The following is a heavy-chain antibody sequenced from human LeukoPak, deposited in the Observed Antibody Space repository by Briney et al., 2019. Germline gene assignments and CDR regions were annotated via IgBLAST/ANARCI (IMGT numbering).Heavy chain of an antibody. CDR1: GASNSSGDYY. Sequence: PSETLSLTCNVSGASNSSGDYYWSWIRQPPGKGLEWIGYISKSGGTYYNPSVSRRLTISRDTSKNQFSVRLSSVTAADTAVYYCARGGDIASSVGSHFDYWGQGSLVTVSS. CDR3: ARGGDIASSVGSHFDY. CDR2: ISKSGGT. J-gene: IGHJ4*02. D-gene: IGHD5/OR15-5a*01. V-gene: IGHV4-30-4*01.